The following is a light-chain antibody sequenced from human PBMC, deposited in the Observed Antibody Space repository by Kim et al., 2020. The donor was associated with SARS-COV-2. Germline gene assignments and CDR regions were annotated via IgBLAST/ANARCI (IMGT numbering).Light chain of an antibody. CDR3: CSYAGSSTWV. CDR1: SSDVGSYNL. CDR2: EVS. Sequence: GQSITCSCTGTSSDVGSYNLVSWYQQHPGKAPKLMIYEVSKRPSGVSNRFSGSKSGNTASLTISGLQAEDEADYYCCSYAGSSTWVFGGGTQLTVL. V-gene: IGLV2-23*02. J-gene: IGLJ3*02.